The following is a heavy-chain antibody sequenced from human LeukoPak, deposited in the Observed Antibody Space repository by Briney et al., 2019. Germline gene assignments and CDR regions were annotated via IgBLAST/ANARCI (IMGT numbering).Heavy chain of an antibody. J-gene: IGHJ4*02. CDR3: AKVQTYELDY. Sequence: QSGGSLRLSCAASGFTFSSYGMHWVRQAPGKGLEWVTFIQYDGRNKYYADSVKGRFTISRDNSKNTVYLQMNSLKVEDTAAYYCAKVQTYELDYWGQGTLVSVSS. V-gene: IGHV3-30*02. D-gene: IGHD5-12*01. CDR1: GFTFSSYG. CDR2: IQYDGRNK.